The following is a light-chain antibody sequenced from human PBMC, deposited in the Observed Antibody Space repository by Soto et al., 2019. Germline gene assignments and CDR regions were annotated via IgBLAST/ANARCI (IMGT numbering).Light chain of an antibody. CDR3: QQYDSSPQT. V-gene: IGKV3-20*01. Sequence: EIVLTQSPGTLSLSPGDRATLSCRASQSVNSFYLAWYQQKPGQAPRLLIYAASSRAAGIPDSFSGSASGTDFTLTISRLEPEDFAVYYGQQYDSSPQTFGQGTKLEIK. CDR2: AAS. J-gene: IGKJ2*01. CDR1: QSVNSFY.